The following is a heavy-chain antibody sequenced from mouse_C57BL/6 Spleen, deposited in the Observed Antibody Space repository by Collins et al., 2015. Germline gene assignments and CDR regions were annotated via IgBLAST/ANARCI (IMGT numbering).Heavy chain of an antibody. CDR2: IYPGDGDT. CDR3: ARSGYDDGFDY. V-gene: IGHV1-80*01. CDR1: GYAFSNYW. Sequence: QVQLQQSGAELVRPGSSVKISCKASGYAFSNYWMNWVKQRPGQGLEWIGQIYPGDGDTSYIGKFKGKATLTADKSSSTAYMQLSSLTSEDSAVYFCARSGYDDGFDYWGQGTTLTVSP. J-gene: IGHJ2*01. D-gene: IGHD2-14*01.